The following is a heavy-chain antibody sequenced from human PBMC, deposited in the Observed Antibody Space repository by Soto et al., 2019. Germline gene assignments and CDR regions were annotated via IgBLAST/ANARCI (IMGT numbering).Heavy chain of an antibody. J-gene: IGHJ3*02. CDR2: IYYSGST. V-gene: IGHV4-59*01. CDR1: GGSISSYY. CDR3: ARGGGYDFQDAFDI. D-gene: IGHD3-3*01. Sequence: SETLSLTCTVSGGSISSYYWSWIRQPPGKGLEWIGYIYYSGSTNYNPSLKSRVTISVDTSENQFSLKLSSVTAADTAVYYCARGGGYDFQDAFDIWGQGTMVTVSS.